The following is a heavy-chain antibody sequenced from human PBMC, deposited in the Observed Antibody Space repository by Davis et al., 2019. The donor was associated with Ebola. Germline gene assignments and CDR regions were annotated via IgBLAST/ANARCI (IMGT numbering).Heavy chain of an antibody. D-gene: IGHD6-6*01. CDR2: IYWDDDK. Sequence: SGPTLVKPTQTLTLTCTFSGFSLSTSGVGVGWIRQPPGKALEWLALIYWDDDKRYSPSLKSRLTITKDTSKNQVVLTMTNMDPVDTATYYCAHSPSGFCCSSSSAWMYWGQGTLVTVSS. CDR1: GFSLSTSGVG. CDR3: AHSPSGFCCSSSSAWMY. J-gene: IGHJ4*02. V-gene: IGHV2-5*02.